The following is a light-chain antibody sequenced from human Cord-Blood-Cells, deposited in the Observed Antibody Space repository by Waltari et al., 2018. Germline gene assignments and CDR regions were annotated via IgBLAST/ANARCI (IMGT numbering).Light chain of an antibody. V-gene: IGLV2-23*02. Sequence: QSALTQPASVSGSPGQSITISCTGTSSDVGSYNLVSWYQQHPGKAPKLMIYEVSKRPSGCSNRFSGSKSGNTASLTISGLQAEDEADYYCCSYAGSSTFDVVFGGGTKLTVL. CDR1: SSDVGSYNL. CDR2: EVS. J-gene: IGLJ2*01. CDR3: CSYAGSSTFDVV.